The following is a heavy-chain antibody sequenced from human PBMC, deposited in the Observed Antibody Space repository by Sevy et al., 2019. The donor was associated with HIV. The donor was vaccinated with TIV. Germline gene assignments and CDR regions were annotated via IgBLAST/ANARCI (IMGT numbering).Heavy chain of an antibody. CDR1: GFTFNNYA. CDR2: ISSSSSTI. V-gene: IGHV3-48*01. Sequence: GGSLRLSCAASGFTFNNYAMHWVRQAPGKGLEWVSYISSSSSTIYYADSVKGRFTISRDNAKNSLYLQMNSLRAEDTAVYYCARVGIVVGGAFDIWGQGTMVTVSS. D-gene: IGHD2-15*01. J-gene: IGHJ3*02. CDR3: ARVGIVVGGAFDI.